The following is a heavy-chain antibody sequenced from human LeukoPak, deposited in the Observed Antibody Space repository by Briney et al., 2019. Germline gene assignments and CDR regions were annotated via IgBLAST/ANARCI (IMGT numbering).Heavy chain of an antibody. Sequence: PSETLSLTCTVSGGSISSSSYYWGWIRQPPGKGLEWIGSIYYSGSAYYNPSLKSRVTISVDTSKNQFSLKLSSVTAADTAVYYCARDRDFWSGYVQHTRMDVWGQGTTVTVSS. CDR3: ARDRDFWSGYVQHTRMDV. D-gene: IGHD3-3*01. CDR2: IYYSGSA. J-gene: IGHJ6*02. V-gene: IGHV4-39*07. CDR1: GGSISSSSYY.